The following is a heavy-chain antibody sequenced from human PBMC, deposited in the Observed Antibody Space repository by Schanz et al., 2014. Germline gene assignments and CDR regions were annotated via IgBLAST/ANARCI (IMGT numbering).Heavy chain of an antibody. CDR1: TFTFSSDW. CDR2: IKEDGSVK. CDR3: ARGGPAYYFDD. V-gene: IGHV3-7*02. Sequence: VQLVESGGGVVQPGRSLRLSCAASTFTFSSDWMSWVRQAPGKGLEWVANIKEDGSVKDYVDSVKGRFTISRDNAKNSLYLQMTSLRAEDTAVYYCARGGPAYYFDDWGQGTLVTVSS. J-gene: IGHJ4*02.